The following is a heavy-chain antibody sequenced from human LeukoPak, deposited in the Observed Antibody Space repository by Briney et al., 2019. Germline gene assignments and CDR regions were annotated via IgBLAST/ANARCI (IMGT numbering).Heavy chain of an antibody. CDR2: IYSDGTT. Sequence: PGGSLRLSCAASGFAVSSNYMTWVRQAPGKGLEWVSFIYSDGTTYYADSVKGRFTISRDNSKNTPFLQMNSLRAEDTAVYYCAGYDTSGYYLNYWGQGTLVTVSS. V-gene: IGHV3-53*01. J-gene: IGHJ4*02. D-gene: IGHD3-22*01. CDR3: AGYDTSGYYLNY. CDR1: GFAVSSNY.